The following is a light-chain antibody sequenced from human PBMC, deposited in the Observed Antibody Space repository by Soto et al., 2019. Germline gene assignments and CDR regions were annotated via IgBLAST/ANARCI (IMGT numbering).Light chain of an antibody. V-gene: IGKV3D-15*01. CDR2: GAS. CDR1: QSVSSK. Sequence: ETVMTQSPATLSVSPGERATLSCRASQSVSSKLAWYQQKPGQAPRLLIYGASTRATGIPARFSGSGSGTEFTLSISSLQSEDFATYYCLQDFSFPLTFGGGTKVEIK. J-gene: IGKJ4*01. CDR3: LQDFSFPLT.